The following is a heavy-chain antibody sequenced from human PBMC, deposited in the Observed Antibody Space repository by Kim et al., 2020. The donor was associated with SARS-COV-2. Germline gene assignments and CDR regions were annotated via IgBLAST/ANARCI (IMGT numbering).Heavy chain of an antibody. J-gene: IGHJ5*02. CDR3: ARGALIAAAPRS. CDR2: IYYSGST. V-gene: IGHV4-30-2*01. D-gene: IGHD6-13*01. CDR1: GGSISSGGYS. Sequence: SETLSLTCAVSGGSISSGGYSWSWIRQPPGKGLEWIGYIYYSGSTYYNPSLKSRVTISVDRSKNQFSLKLSSVTAADTAVYYCARGALIAAAPRSWGQGTLVTVSS.